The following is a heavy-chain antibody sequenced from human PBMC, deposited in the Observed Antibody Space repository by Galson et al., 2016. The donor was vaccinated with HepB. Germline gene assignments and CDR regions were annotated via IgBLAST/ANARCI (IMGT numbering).Heavy chain of an antibody. V-gene: IGHV3-64D*09. J-gene: IGHJ4*02. Sequence: SCKASGYSFTTYYMHWVRQAPRKGLQYVSAISAYGDATYYADSVKGRFTISRDNSKNTLYLQMSGLSTDDTAVYYCVKAPATGRGVRGVTLYYFHYWGQGTRVTVSS. CDR3: VKAPATGRGVRGVTLYYFHY. CDR2: ISAYGDAT. CDR1: GYSFTTYY. D-gene: IGHD3-10*01.